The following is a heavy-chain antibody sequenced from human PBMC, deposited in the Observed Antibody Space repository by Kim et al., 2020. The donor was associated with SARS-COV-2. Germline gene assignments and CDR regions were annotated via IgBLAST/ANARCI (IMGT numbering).Heavy chain of an antibody. CDR2: ISSSGSTI. J-gene: IGHJ6*03. CDR3: GVVPAANPPRNHYYYYYYMDV. V-gene: IGHV3-11*01. Sequence: GGSLRLSCAASGFTFSDYYMSWIRQAPGKGLEWVSYISSSGSTIYYADSVKGRFTISRDNAKNSLYLQMNSLRAEDTAVYYCGVVPAANPPRNHYYYYYYMDVWGKGTTVTVSS. D-gene: IGHD2-2*01. CDR1: GFTFSDYY.